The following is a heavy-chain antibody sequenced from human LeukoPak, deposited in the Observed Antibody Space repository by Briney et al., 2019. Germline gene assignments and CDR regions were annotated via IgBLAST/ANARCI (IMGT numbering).Heavy chain of an antibody. Sequence: SVKVSCKASGGTFSSYAISWVRQAPGQGLEWMGGIIPIFGTANYAQKFQGRVTITADESTSTAYMELSSLRSEDTAVYYCGRGITMVREGFDYWGQGTLVTVSS. D-gene: IGHD3-10*01. J-gene: IGHJ4*02. CDR2: IIPIFGTA. CDR3: GRGITMVREGFDY. V-gene: IGHV1-69*13. CDR1: GGTFSSYA.